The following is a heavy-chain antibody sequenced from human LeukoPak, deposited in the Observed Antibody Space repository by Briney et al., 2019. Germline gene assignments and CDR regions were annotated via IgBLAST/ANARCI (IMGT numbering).Heavy chain of an antibody. CDR2: ISSISSYI. V-gene: IGHV3-21*01. CDR3: ARAPISNYCSGGSCYTGD. CDR1: GFTFSSYS. Sequence: RGSLRLSCAASGFTFSSYSMNWVRQAPGKGLEWVSSISSISSYIYYADSVKGRFTISRDNAKNSLYLQMNSLRAEDTAVYYCARAPISNYCSGGSCYTGDWGQGTLVTVSS. D-gene: IGHD2-15*01. J-gene: IGHJ4*02.